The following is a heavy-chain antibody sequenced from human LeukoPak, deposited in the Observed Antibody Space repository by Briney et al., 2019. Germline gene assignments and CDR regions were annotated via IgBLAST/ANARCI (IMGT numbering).Heavy chain of an antibody. J-gene: IGHJ4*02. Sequence: GGSLRLSCAASGFTFSTFAMIWVRQPPGKGLEWVSSIFPSGGEIHYADSVRGRFTISRDNSKSTLSLQMNSLRAEDTGVYYCAREQPYYYDSSGTALMAEIKYYFDYWGQGTLVTVSS. V-gene: IGHV3-23*01. D-gene: IGHD3-22*01. CDR1: GFTFSTFA. CDR3: AREQPYYYDSSGTALMAEIKYYFDY. CDR2: IFPSGGEI.